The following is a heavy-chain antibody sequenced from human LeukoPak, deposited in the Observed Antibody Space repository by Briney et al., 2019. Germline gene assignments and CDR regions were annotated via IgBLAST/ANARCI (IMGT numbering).Heavy chain of an antibody. CDR3: ARAWRLDYFDY. CDR2: ITSTSSYM. D-gene: IGHD5-12*01. Sequence: PGGSLRLSCAASGFTFSTYNMNWVRQAPGKGLEWVSSITSTSSYMYYADSVKGRFTISRDNAQNSLYLHMSSLRAEDTAVYYCARAWRLDYFDYWGQGTLVTVSS. V-gene: IGHV3-21*01. J-gene: IGHJ4*02. CDR1: GFTFSTYN.